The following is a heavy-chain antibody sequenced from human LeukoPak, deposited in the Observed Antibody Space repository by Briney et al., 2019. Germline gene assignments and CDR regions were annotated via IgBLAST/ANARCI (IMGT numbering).Heavy chain of an antibody. Sequence: ASVKVSCKASGYTFTGYYMHWARQAPGQGLEWMGWINPNSGGTNYAQKFQGGVTMTRDTSISTAYMELSRLRSDDTAVYYCARAPTVTTGDYWGQGTLVTVSS. J-gene: IGHJ4*02. CDR2: INPNSGGT. V-gene: IGHV1-2*02. CDR1: GYTFTGYY. CDR3: ARAPTVTTGDY. D-gene: IGHD4-17*01.